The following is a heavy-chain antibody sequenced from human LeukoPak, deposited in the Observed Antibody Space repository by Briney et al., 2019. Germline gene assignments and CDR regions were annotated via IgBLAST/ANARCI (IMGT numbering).Heavy chain of an antibody. J-gene: IGHJ4*02. V-gene: IGHV1-69*04. CDR3: ARDARPLTGSYSDY. CDR2: IIPILGIA. CDR1: GGTFSSYA. Sequence: ASVKVSCKASGGTFSSYAISWVRQAPGQGLEWMGRIIPILGIANYAQKFQGRATITADKSTSTAYMELSSLRSEDTAVYYCARDARPLTGSYSDYWGQGTLVTVSS. D-gene: IGHD3-10*01.